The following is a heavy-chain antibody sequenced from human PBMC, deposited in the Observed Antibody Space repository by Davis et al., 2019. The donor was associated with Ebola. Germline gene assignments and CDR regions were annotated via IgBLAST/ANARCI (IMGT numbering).Heavy chain of an antibody. Sequence: ETLSLTCTVSGGSISSSYWSWIRQPPGKGLEWVSYISSSSSTIYYADSVKGRFTISRDNAKNSLYLQMNSLRDEDTAVYYCARTAHIAGLHYGMDVWGQGTTVTVSS. CDR1: GGSISSSY. D-gene: IGHD6-13*01. V-gene: IGHV3-48*02. CDR2: ISSSSSTI. J-gene: IGHJ6*02. CDR3: ARTAHIAGLHYGMDV.